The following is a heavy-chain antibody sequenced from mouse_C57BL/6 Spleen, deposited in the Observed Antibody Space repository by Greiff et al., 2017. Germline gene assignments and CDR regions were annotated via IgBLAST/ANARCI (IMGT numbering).Heavy chain of an antibody. V-gene: IGHV1-82*01. J-gene: IGHJ4*01. CDR2: IYPGDGDT. Sequence: VQLQQSGPELVKPGASVKISCKASGYAFSSSWLNWVKQRPGKGLVWSGRIYPGDGDTNYNGKFKGKATLTADKSSSTAYMQLSSLTSEDSAVYFCAGHYDYAMDYWGQGTSVTVSS. D-gene: IGHD1-2*01. CDR1: GYAFSSSW. CDR3: AGHYDYAMDY.